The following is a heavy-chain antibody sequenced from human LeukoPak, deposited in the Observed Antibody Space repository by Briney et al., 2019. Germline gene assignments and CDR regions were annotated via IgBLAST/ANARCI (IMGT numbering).Heavy chain of an antibody. Sequence: SQTLSLTCTVSGGSISSGGYYWSWIRQHPGKGLEWIGYIYYSGSTYYNPSLKSRVTISVDTSKNQFSLKLSSVTAADTAVYYCARSPGTLLYYPFDYWGQGTLVTVSS. J-gene: IGHJ4*02. V-gene: IGHV4-31*03. CDR3: ARSPGTLLYYPFDY. D-gene: IGHD2-2*02. CDR2: IYYSGST. CDR1: GGSISSGGYY.